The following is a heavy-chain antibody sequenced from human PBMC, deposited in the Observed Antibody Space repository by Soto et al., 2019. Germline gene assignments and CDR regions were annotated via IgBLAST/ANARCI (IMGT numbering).Heavy chain of an antibody. CDR1: VFSFSAYS. Sequence: GGSLRLSCVASVFSFSAYSLNWVRQAPGKGPEWVSSISGSSSYIYYADSVKGRFTISRDNAKDSLYLQMNSLRAEDTATYYCARDSVYDFWSGYYRKSSFDYWGQGTLVTVSS. CDR3: ARDSVYDFWSGYYRKSSFDY. CDR2: ISGSSSYI. D-gene: IGHD3-3*01. J-gene: IGHJ4*02. V-gene: IGHV3-21*01.